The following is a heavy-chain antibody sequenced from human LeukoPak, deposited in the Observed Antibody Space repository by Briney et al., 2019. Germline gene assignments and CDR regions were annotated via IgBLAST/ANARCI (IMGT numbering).Heavy chain of an antibody. V-gene: IGHV4-39*07. D-gene: IGHD2-15*01. J-gene: IGHJ2*01. Sequence: PSETLSLTCTVSGGSISSTSYYWGWIRQPPGKGLEWIGSIYYSGSTYYNPSLKSRVTISVDTSKNQFSLKLSSVTAADTAVYYRARPSGGSGNWYFDLWGRGTLVTVSS. CDR1: GGSISSTSYY. CDR2: IYYSGST. CDR3: ARPSGGSGNWYFDL.